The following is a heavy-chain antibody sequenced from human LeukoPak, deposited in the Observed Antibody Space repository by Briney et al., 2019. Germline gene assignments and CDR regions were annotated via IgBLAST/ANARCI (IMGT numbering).Heavy chain of an antibody. CDR3: ASGYCSSTSCYYFDY. J-gene: IGHJ4*02. D-gene: IGHD2-2*03. CDR1: GYTFTRYG. V-gene: IGHV1-18*01. Sequence: ASVKVSCKASGYTFTRYGISWVRQAPGQGLEWMGWISAYNGNTNYAQKLQGRVTMTTDTSTSTAYMELRSLRSDDTAVYYCASGYCSSTSCYYFDYWGQGTLVTVSS. CDR2: ISAYNGNT.